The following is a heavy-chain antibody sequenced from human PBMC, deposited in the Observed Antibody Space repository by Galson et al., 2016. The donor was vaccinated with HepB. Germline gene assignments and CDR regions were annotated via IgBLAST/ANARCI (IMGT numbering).Heavy chain of an antibody. CDR2: VYSNNIT. CDR1: GLRVGTTY. Sequence: SPRLSCATPGLRVGTTYMAWVRQSPGKGLEWVSIVYSNNITHYADSVQGRFTISRDKSKNTVYLQLSSLRVEDTAVYYCARCCGGDCYGSGGWYFDLWGRGTLVSVSA. J-gene: IGHJ2*01. CDR3: ARCCGGDCYGSGGWYFDL. D-gene: IGHD2-21*02. V-gene: IGHV3-53*01.